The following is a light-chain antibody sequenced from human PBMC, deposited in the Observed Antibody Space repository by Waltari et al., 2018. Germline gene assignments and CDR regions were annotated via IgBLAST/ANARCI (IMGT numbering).Light chain of an antibody. CDR1: SSNFGAGYD. V-gene: IGLV1-40*01. J-gene: IGLJ3*02. CDR2: RNT. Sequence: QSVLTPPPSISGAPGQKVTIPCPGGSSNFGAGYDVHWYQQFPGAAPKLLIFRNTNRASGVPGRFSASKSGTSASLAIVGLQSEDEGVYYCQSFDSSLSASVFGGGTKLTVL. CDR3: QSFDSSLSASV.